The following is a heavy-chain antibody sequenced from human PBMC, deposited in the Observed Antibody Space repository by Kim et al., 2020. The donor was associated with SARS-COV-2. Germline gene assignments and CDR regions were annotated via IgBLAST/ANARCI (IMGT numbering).Heavy chain of an antibody. CDR3: AKDRWVGSGSYHFDY. CDR1: EFTFSSYA. D-gene: IGHD1-26*01. CDR2: IYSGGSST. V-gene: IGHV3-23*03. Sequence: GGSLRLSCAASEFTFSSYAMSWVRQAPGKGLEWVSVIYSGGSSTYYADSVKGRFTISRDNSKNTLYLQMNSLRAEDTAVYYCAKDRWVGSGSYHFDYWGQGTLVTVSS. J-gene: IGHJ4*02.